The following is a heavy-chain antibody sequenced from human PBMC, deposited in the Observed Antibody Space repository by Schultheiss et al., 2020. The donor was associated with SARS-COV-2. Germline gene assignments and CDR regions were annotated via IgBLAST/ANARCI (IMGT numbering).Heavy chain of an antibody. CDR3: ARNYHDILTGYYRHYYYGMDV. CDR1: GFAFSSYG. Sequence: GGSLRLSCAASGFAFSSYGMHWVRQAPGKGLEWVSGISWNSGSIGYADSVKGRFTISRDNAKNTLYLQMNSLRAEDTAVYYCARNYHDILTGYYRHYYYGMDVWGQGTTVTVSS. CDR2: ISWNSGSI. V-gene: IGHV3-NL1*01. J-gene: IGHJ6*02. D-gene: IGHD3-9*01.